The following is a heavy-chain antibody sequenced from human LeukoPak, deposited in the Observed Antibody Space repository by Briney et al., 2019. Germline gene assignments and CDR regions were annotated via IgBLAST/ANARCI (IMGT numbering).Heavy chain of an antibody. D-gene: IGHD3-3*01. V-gene: IGHV3-7*01. Sequence: PGGSLRLSCAASGFTFSSYWMSWVRQAPGKGLEWVANIKQDGSEKYYVDSVKGRFTISRDNAKNSLYLQMNSLRAEDTAVYYCARGDTRCWSGYYTGEDYWGQGTLVTVSS. CDR2: IKQDGSEK. CDR3: ARGDTRCWSGYYTGEDY. J-gene: IGHJ4*02. CDR1: GFTFSSYW.